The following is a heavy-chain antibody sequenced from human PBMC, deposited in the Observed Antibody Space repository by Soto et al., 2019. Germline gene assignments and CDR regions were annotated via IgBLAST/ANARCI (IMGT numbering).Heavy chain of an antibody. Sequence: PSETLSLTCTVSGGSISTYWWSWIRQPPRKGLEWIGYIYYSGSTNYNPSLKSRVTISVDTSKNQFSLKLTSVTAADTAVYYCARSRGSTRSFDYWGQGTLVNVSS. CDR1: GGSISTYW. V-gene: IGHV4-59*01. D-gene: IGHD2-15*01. CDR3: ARSRGSTRSFDY. CDR2: IYYSGST. J-gene: IGHJ4*02.